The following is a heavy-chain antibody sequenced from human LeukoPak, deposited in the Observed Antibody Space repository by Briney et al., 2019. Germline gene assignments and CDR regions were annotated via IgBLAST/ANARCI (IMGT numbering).Heavy chain of an antibody. V-gene: IGHV3-23*01. CDR2: ISGDSSGT. CDR1: GFTFSSYG. CDR3: ARVAARNFDY. D-gene: IGHD6-6*01. J-gene: IGHJ4*02. Sequence: GGSLRLSCAASGFTFSSYGMTWVRQAPGQGLEWVSVISGDSSGTYYADSVKGRFTISRDNLRSTVFLQMNSLRVDDTAIYYCARVAARNFDYWGQGTLVTVSS.